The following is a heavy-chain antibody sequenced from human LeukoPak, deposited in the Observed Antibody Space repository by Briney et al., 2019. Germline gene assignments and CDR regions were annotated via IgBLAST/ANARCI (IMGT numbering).Heavy chain of an antibody. CDR2: IYYSGST. J-gene: IGHJ4*02. CDR1: GGSISSGGYY. D-gene: IGHD1-14*01. CDR3: ARDVHNKASQEYYFDY. V-gene: IGHV4-31*03. Sequence: SETLPLTCTVSGGSISSGGYYWSWIRQHPGKGLEWIGYIYYSGSTYYNPSLKSRVTISVDTSKNQFSLKLSSVTAADTAVYYCARDVHNKASQEYYFDYWGQGTLVTVSS.